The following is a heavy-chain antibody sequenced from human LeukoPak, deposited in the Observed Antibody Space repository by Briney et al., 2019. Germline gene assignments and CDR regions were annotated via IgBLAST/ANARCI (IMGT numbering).Heavy chain of an antibody. CDR1: GFTFSSYA. CDR3: ARELSYYYDSSGYEPLDY. Sequence: GRSLRLSCAASGFTFSSYAMHWVRQAPGKGLEWVAVISYDGSNKYYADSVKGRFTISRDNSKNTLYLQMNSLRAEDTAVYYCARELSYYYDSSGYEPLDYWGQGTLVTVSS. CDR2: ISYDGSNK. J-gene: IGHJ4*02. V-gene: IGHV3-30-3*01. D-gene: IGHD3-22*01.